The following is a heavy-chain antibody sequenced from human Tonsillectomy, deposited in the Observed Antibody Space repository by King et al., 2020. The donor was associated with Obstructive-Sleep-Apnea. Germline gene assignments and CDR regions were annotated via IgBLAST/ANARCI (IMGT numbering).Heavy chain of an antibody. J-gene: IGHJ5*02. D-gene: IGHD2-2*01. CDR3: ARVKDIVVVPAAYNWFDP. CDR1: GFTFSSYS. V-gene: IGHV3-30*04. Sequence: VQLVESGGGVVQPGRSLRLSCAASGFTFSSYSMHWVRQAPGKGLEWVAVISNDGSNKYYADYLKGRFTISRDNSKNTLYLQMNSRRAEDTAVYYCARVKDIVVVPAAYNWFDPWGQGTLVTVSS. CDR2: ISNDGSNK.